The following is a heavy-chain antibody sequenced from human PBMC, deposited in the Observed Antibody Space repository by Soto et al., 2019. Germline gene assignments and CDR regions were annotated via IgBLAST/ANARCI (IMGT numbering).Heavy chain of an antibody. D-gene: IGHD3-22*01. CDR3: ARDQGPFYYDSSGTFDY. CDR1: GYTFTGYY. Sequence: XSVKVSCKASGYTFTGYYMHWVRQAPGQGLEWMGWINPNSGGTNYAQKFQGRVTMTRDTSISTAYMELSRLRSDDTAVYYCARDQGPFYYDSSGTFDYWGQGTLVTVSS. V-gene: IGHV1-2*02. CDR2: INPNSGGT. J-gene: IGHJ4*02.